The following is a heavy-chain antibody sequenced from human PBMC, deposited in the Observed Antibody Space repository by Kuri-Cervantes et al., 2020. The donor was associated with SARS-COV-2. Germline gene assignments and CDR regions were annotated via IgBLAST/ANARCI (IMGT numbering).Heavy chain of an antibody. J-gene: IGHJ5*02. D-gene: IGHD3-16*01. V-gene: IGHV3-30*04. CDR2: ISYDGSKK. CDR3: VTLPRSGPGRSQRCFSVWFDP. CDR1: GFTFSSYA. Sequence: GGSLRLSCAASGFTFSSYAMHWVRQAPGKGLEWVAVISYDGSKKYYGDPVKGRFTISRDNSKNILYLQMNSLRPDDTAVYFCVTLPRSGPGRSQRCFSVWFDPWGQGTPVTVSS.